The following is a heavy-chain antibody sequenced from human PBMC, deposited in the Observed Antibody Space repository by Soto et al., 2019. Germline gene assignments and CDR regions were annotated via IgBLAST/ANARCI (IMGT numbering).Heavy chain of an antibody. CDR2: IDPSDSYT. CDR3: ARLVFISNYYDSSGHYYFDY. J-gene: IGHJ4*02. CDR1: GYSFTSYW. V-gene: IGHV5-10-1*01. D-gene: IGHD3-22*01. Sequence: PGESLKISCKGSGYSFTSYWISWVRQMPGKGLEWMGRIDPSDSYTNYSPSFQGHVTISADKSISTAYLQWSSLKASDTAMYYCARLVFISNYYDSSGHYYFDYWGQGTLVTVSS.